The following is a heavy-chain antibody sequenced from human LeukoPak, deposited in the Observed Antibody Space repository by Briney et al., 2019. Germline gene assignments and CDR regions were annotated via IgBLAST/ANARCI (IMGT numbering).Heavy chain of an antibody. CDR2: INHSGST. Sequence: PSETLSLTCAVYGGSFSGYYWSWIRQPPGKGLEWIGEINHSGSTNYNPSLKSRVTISVDTSKNQFSLKLSSVTAADTAVYYCATESSGALDFWGQGTLVTVSS. CDR3: ATESSGALDF. D-gene: IGHD1-26*01. J-gene: IGHJ4*02. V-gene: IGHV4-34*01. CDR1: GGSFSGYY.